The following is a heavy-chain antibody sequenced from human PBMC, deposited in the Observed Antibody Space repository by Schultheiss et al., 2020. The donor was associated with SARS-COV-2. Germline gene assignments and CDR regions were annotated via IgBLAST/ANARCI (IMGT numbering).Heavy chain of an antibody. CDR1: GFTFSSYG. J-gene: IGHJ5*01. Sequence: GGSLRLSCAASGFTFSSYGMHWVRQAPGKGLEWVAVIWYDGSNKYYADSVKGRFTISRDNSKNTLYLQMGSLRTEDKAVYYCARAYGDYGLDSWGHGTLVTVSS. CDR2: IWYDGSNK. D-gene: IGHD4-17*01. CDR3: ARAYGDYGLDS. V-gene: IGHV3-33*01.